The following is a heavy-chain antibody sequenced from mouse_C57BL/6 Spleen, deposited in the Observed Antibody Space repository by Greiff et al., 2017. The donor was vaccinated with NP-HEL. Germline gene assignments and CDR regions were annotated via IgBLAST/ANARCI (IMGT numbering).Heavy chain of an antibody. CDR2: IDPSASYT. Sequence: VKLQQPGAELVRPGTSVKLSCKASGYTFTSYWMHWVKQRPGQGLEWIGVIDPSASYTNYNQKFKGKATLTVDTSSSTAYLQLSSLTSEDSAVYYCARSLTDYYAMDYWGQGTSVTVSS. CDR3: ARSLTDYYAMDY. J-gene: IGHJ4*01. CDR1: GYTFTSYW. D-gene: IGHD4-1*01. V-gene: IGHV1-59*01.